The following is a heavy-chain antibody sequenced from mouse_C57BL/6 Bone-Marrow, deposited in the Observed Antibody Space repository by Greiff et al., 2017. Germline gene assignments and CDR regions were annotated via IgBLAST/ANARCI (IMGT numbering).Heavy chain of an antibody. D-gene: IGHD2-3*01. V-gene: IGHV1-50*01. CDR2: IDPSDSYT. CDR1: GYTFTSYW. Sequence: VQLQQPGAELVKPGASVKLSCKASGYTFTSYWMQWVKQRPGQGLEWIGEIDPSDSYTNYNQKFKGKATLTVDTSSSTAYMQLSSLTSEDSAVYYCAIPYDGYLAWFAYWGQGTLVTVSA. CDR3: AIPYDGYLAWFAY. J-gene: IGHJ3*01.